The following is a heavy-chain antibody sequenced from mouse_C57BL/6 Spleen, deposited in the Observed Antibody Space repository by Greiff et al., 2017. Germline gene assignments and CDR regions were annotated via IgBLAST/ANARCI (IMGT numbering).Heavy chain of an antibody. Sequence: QVHVKQPGAELVRPGSSVKLSCKASGYTFTSYWMHWVKQRPIQGLEWIGNIDPSDSETHYNQKFKDKATLTVDKSSSTAYMQLSSLTSEDSAVYYCARGNYYGSFDYWGQGTTLTVSS. CDR2: IDPSDSET. CDR3: ARGNYYGSFDY. CDR1: GYTFTSYW. J-gene: IGHJ2*01. V-gene: IGHV1-52*01. D-gene: IGHD1-1*01.